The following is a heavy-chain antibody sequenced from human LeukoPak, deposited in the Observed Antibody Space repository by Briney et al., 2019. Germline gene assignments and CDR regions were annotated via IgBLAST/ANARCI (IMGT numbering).Heavy chain of an antibody. Sequence: SETLSLTCTVSGGSISGSYYYWGWIRQPPGKGLEWIGTIYYSRTTYYNPSPKTRVTISVDTSKNQFSLKLSSVTAADTAVYYCARHKDYYYSYMDVWGKGTTVTISS. CDR2: IYYSRTT. CDR1: GGSISGSYYY. J-gene: IGHJ6*03. CDR3: ARHKDYYYSYMDV. V-gene: IGHV4-39*01.